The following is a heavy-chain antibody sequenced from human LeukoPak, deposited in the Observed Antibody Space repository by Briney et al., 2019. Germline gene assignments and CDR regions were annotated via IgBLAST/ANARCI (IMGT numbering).Heavy chain of an antibody. Sequence: YSWSYIQQPAAPGQECTRRIHTSASTNYNPSLKSRVTMSVDTSQNQFSLKISSVTAADTAVYYSARSYTNSWYFDSWGQGTLVTASS. CDR2: IHTSAST. D-gene: IGHD6-13*01. J-gene: IGHJ4*02. CDR3: ARSYTNSWYFDS. V-gene: IGHV4-4*07. CDR1: YS.